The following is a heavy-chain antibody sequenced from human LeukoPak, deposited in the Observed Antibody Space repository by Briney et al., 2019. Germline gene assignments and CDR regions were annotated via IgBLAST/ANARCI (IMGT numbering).Heavy chain of an antibody. D-gene: IGHD2-21*02. Sequence: PSETLSLTCTVSGGSVSSGSYYWSWIRQPPGKGLEWIGYIYYSGSTNFNPSLKSRVTISVDTSKNQFSLKLSSVTAADTAVYYCARRYRRLRPVSGRDPFDIWGQGTVVTVSS. CDR1: GGSVSSGSYY. V-gene: IGHV4-61*01. CDR2: IYYSGST. CDR3: ARRYRRLRPVSGRDPFDI. J-gene: IGHJ3*02.